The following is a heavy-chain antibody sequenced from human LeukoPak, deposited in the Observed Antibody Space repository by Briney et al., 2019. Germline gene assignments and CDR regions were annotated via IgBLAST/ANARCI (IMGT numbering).Heavy chain of an antibody. Sequence: GGSLRLSCAASGFTFSVYAMSWVRQAPGKGLEWVSAISGSGGSTYYADSVKSRFTISRDNSKNTLYLQMNSLRAEDTAVYYCAKVSPPMITFGGIIVSGFDSWGQGTLVTVSS. CDR1: GFTFSVYA. V-gene: IGHV3-23*01. CDR3: AKVSPPMITFGGIIVSGFDS. CDR2: ISGSGGST. D-gene: IGHD3-16*02. J-gene: IGHJ4*02.